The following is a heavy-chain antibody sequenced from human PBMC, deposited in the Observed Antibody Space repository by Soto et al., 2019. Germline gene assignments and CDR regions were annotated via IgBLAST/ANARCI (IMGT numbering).Heavy chain of an antibody. CDR3: ANSLQLWPEPIDY. V-gene: IGHV3-23*01. CDR2: ISGSGGST. J-gene: IGHJ4*02. Sequence: GGSLRLSCAASGFTFSSYAMSWVRQAPGKGLEWVSTISGSGGSTNYADSVKGRFTISRDNSKNTLYLQMTSLRAEDTAVYFCANSLQLWPEPIDYWGQGTLVTVSS. CDR1: GFTFSSYA. D-gene: IGHD5-18*01.